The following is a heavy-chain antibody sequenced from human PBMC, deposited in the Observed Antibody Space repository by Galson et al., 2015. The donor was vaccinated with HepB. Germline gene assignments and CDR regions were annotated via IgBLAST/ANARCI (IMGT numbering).Heavy chain of an antibody. J-gene: IGHJ4*02. D-gene: IGHD2-2*01. CDR1: GFTFSSYG. CDR2: ISYDGSNK. CDR3: AKGPNIVVVPAAPHYYFDY. V-gene: IGHV3-30*18. Sequence: LRLSCAAPGFTFSSYGMHWVRQAPGKGLEWVAVISYDGSNKYYADSVKGRFTISRDNSKNTLYLQMNSLRAEDTAVYYCAKGPNIVVVPAAPHYYFDYWGQGTLVTVSS.